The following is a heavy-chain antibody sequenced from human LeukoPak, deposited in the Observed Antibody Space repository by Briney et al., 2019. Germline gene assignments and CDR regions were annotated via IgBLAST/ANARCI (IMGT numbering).Heavy chain of an antibody. V-gene: IGHV3-53*01. CDR3: ARGSPNEPSLD. CDR1: GFTVSSNY. CDR2: LYSGGST. D-gene: IGHD1-1*01. J-gene: IGHJ4*02. Sequence: GGSLRLSCAASGFTVSSNYMTWVRQAPGKGLEWVSVLYSGGSTHYADSVKGRFTISRDHSKNTLYLQMNSLRAGDTAVYYCARGSPNEPSLDGGQGTLVTVSS.